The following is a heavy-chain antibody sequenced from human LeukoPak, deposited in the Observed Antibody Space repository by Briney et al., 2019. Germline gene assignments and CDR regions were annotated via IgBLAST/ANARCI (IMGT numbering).Heavy chain of an antibody. CDR2: FDPEDGET. D-gene: IGHD3-9*01. J-gene: IGHJ4*02. CDR3: ATAVLRYFDWFWSY. Sequence: ASVKVSCKVSGYTLTELSMHWVRQAPGKGLEWMGGFDPEDGETIYAQKFQGRVTMTEDTSTDTAYMELSSLRSEDTAVYYCATAVLRYFDWFWSYWGQGTLVTVSS. CDR1: GYTLTELS. V-gene: IGHV1-24*01.